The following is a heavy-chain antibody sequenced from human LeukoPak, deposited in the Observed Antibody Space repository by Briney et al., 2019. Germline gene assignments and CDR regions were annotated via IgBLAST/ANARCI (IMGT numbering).Heavy chain of an antibody. V-gene: IGHV4-59*01. Sequence: SETLSLTCTVSGDSISNYYWSCFRQPPGKGLEGMGYLYYSGSTNYNPSLKSRVTISVDTSKNQFSLKLSSVSAADTAVYYCAVRPPADAIDICGKGKMVSVSS. CDR3: AVRPPADAIDI. J-gene: IGHJ3*02. CDR2: LYYSGST. CDR1: GDSISNYY.